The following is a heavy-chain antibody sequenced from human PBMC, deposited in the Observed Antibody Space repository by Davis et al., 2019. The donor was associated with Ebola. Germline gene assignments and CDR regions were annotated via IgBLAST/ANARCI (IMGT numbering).Heavy chain of an antibody. J-gene: IGHJ6*02. CDR2: INSDGSST. CDR1: GFTFSSYW. D-gene: IGHD1-14*01. CDR3: TTTHGTGNHVDV. V-gene: IGHV3-74*01. Sequence: HTGGSLRLSCAASGFTFSSYWMHWVRQAPGKGLVWVSRINSDGSSTSYADSVKGRFTISRDNAKNTLYLQMNSLRAEDTAVYYCTTTHGTGNHVDVWGQGTTVTVSS.